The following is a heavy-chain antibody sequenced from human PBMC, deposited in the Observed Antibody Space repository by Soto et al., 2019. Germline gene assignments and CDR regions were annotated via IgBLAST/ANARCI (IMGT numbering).Heavy chain of an antibody. V-gene: IGHV4-59*01. CDR1: GGPISSYY. D-gene: IGHD2-15*01. CDR3: ARDLGGHNDY. J-gene: IGHJ4*02. CDR2: IYYSGST. Sequence: PSETLSLTCTVSGGPISSYYWSWIRQPPGKGLEWIGYIYYSGSTNYNPSLKSRVTISVDTSKNQFSLKLSSVTAADTAVYYCARDLGGHNDYWGQGTLVTVSS.